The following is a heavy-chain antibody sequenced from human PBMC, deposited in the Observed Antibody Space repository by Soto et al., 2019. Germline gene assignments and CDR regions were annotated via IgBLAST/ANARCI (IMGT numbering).Heavy chain of an antibody. D-gene: IGHD2-2*01. CDR2: IYYSGST. Sequence: SETLSLTCTVSGGSISSYYWSWIRQPPGKGLEWIGCIYYSGSTNYNPSLKSRVTISVDTSKNQFSLKLSSVTAADTAVYYCARGLWLSDIVVVPAAMNYYYYMDVWGKGTTVTVSS. V-gene: IGHV4-59*01. CDR1: GGSISSYY. J-gene: IGHJ6*03. CDR3: ARGLWLSDIVVVPAAMNYYYYMDV.